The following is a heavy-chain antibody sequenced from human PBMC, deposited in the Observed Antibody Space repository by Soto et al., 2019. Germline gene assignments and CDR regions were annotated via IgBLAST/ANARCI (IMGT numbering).Heavy chain of an antibody. CDR2: IYYTGST. J-gene: IGHJ4*02. V-gene: IGHV4-39*01. Sequence: SETLSLTCTVSGDSISSSSYYWGWIRQPPGKGLEWVGCIYYTGSTYYNPSLKSRVSISEETSKNQFSLKLSSVTAADTAVYYCASSSGLLSTYFDFWGQGALVTVSS. CDR3: ASSSGLLSTYFDF. CDR1: GDSISSSSYY. D-gene: IGHD3-3*01.